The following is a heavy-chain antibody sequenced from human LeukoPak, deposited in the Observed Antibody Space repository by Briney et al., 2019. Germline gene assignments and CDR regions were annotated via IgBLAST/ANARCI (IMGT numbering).Heavy chain of an antibody. J-gene: IGHJ4*02. CDR2: ISSNGGST. CDR3: ARSSAAADYYFDY. CDR1: GFTFSSYA. Sequence: GGSLRLSCAASGFTFSSYAMHWVRQAPGKGLEYVSAISSNGGSTYYANSVKGRFTISRDNSKNTLYLQMGSLRAEDMAVYYCARSSAAADYYFDYWGQGTLVTVSS. V-gene: IGHV3-64*01. D-gene: IGHD6-13*01.